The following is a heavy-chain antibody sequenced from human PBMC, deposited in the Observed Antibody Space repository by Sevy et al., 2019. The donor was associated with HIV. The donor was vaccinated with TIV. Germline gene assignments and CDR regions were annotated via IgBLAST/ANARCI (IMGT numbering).Heavy chain of an antibody. CDR1: GFTFSTYN. CDR2: ISSGSGFI. D-gene: IGHD3-3*01. J-gene: IGHJ6*02. Sequence: GGSLRLSCATSGFTFSTYNMNWVRQAPGMGLEWVSSISSGSGFIFYADSVKGRFTISRDNAKNSLDLQMNSLRAEDAAVYYCAREKTILEGRYGMDVWGQRTTVTVSS. V-gene: IGHV3-21*01. CDR3: AREKTILEGRYGMDV.